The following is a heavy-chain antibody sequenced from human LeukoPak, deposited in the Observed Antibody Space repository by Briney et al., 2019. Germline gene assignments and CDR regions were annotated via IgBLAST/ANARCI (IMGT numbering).Heavy chain of an antibody. CDR1: GDSISSSY. CDR2: IYFTGIT. J-gene: IGHJ4*02. CDR3: ARSSGALDY. V-gene: IGHV4-59*01. Sequence: PSETLSLTCTVSGDSISSSYWSWIRQPPGKGLEWIGYIYFTGITNCNPSLRSRVTMSLDTSRNQFSLRLNSMTAADTAVYYCARSSGALDYWGQGALVTVSS.